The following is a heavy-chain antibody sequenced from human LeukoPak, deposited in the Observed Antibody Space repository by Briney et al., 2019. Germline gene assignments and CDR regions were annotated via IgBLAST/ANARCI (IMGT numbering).Heavy chain of an antibody. Sequence: GESLKISCKGSGYTFTRYWIGWVRQMPGKGLGWMGTIYPDDSDTRYSPSFQGQVTISADKSLRTAFLQWSSLKASDTAIYYCARPITEAAIDAFDIWGQGTMVTVSS. CDR1: GYTFTRYW. V-gene: IGHV5-51*01. CDR2: IYPDDSDT. J-gene: IGHJ3*02. CDR3: ARPITEAAIDAFDI. D-gene: IGHD2-2*01.